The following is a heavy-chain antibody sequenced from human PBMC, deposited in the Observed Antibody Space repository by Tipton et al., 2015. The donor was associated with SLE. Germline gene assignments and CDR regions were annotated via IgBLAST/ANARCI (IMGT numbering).Heavy chain of an antibody. V-gene: IGHV4-38-2*01. D-gene: IGHD3-9*01. CDR3: ARGGRDILTSTGYLDY. CDR1: GYSISSGYY. CDR2: IYHSGST. Sequence: TLSLTCAVSGYSISSGYYWGWIRQPPGKGLEWIGSIYHSGSTYYNPSLKSRVTISVDTSKNQFSLKLSSVTAADTAVYYCARGGRDILTSTGYLDYWGQGTLVTVSS. J-gene: IGHJ4*02.